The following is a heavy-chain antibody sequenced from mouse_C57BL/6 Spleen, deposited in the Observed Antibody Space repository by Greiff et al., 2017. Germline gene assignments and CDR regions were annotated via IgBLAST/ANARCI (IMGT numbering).Heavy chain of an antibody. CDR1: GYTFTEYT. D-gene: IGHD1-1*01. J-gene: IGHJ3*01. CDR2: FYPGSGSI. CDR3: ARREEGASSSGFAY. Sequence: VQLQQSGAELVKPGASVKMSCKASGYTFTEYTIHWVKQRSGQGLEWIGWFYPGSGSIKYNETFKEKATLTADESSSTDYMELSRWTSEDAAVYFCARREEGASSSGFAYWGQGTLVTVSA. V-gene: IGHV1-62-2*01.